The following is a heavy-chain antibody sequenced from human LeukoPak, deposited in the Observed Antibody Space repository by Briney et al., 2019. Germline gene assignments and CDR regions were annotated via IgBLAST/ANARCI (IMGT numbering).Heavy chain of an antibody. V-gene: IGHV3-30-3*01. CDR2: ISYDGSNK. CDR1: GFTFSSYT. Sequence: GGSLRLSCAASGFTFSSYTMHWVRQAPGKGLEWVAVISYDGSNKYYADSVKGRFTISRDNSKNTLYLQMNSLRAEDTAVYYCAKDLGSITIFGVVIIRGDWDYWGQGTLVTVSS. D-gene: IGHD3-3*01. J-gene: IGHJ4*02. CDR3: AKDLGSITIFGVVIIRGDWDY.